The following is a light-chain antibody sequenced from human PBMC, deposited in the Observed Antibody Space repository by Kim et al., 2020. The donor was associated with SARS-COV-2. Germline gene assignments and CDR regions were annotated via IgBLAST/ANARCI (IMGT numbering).Light chain of an antibody. CDR2: DAA. V-gene: IGKV3-11*01. CDR3: QQRMNWPLT. J-gene: IGKJ4*01. CDR1: QDLRNS. Sequence: EIVLTQSPATLSLSPGERATLSCRANQDLRNSLAWYQLQPGQAPRLLIFDAAKRAPGIPARISGSGSGTDFTLTISSLAPEDFAVYYCQQRMNWPLTFGGGTKVEIK.